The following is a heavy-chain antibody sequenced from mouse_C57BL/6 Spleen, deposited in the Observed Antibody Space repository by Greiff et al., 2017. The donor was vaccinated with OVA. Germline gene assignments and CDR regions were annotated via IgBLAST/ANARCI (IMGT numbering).Heavy chain of an antibody. Sequence: QVQLQQPGAALVRPGTSVKLSCKASGYTFTSYWMHWVKQRPGQGLEWIGVIDPSDSYTNYNQKFKGKATLTVDTSSSTAYMQLSSLTSEDSAVYYCARRYGNYGGAMDYWGQGTSVTVSS. J-gene: IGHJ4*01. CDR2: IDPSDSYT. D-gene: IGHD2-1*01. V-gene: IGHV1-59*01. CDR3: ARRYGNYGGAMDY. CDR1: GYTFTSYW.